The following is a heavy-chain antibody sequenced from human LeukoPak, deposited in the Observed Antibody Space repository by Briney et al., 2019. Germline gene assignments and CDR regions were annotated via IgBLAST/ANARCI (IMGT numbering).Heavy chain of an antibody. CDR2: INPNSGGT. V-gene: IGHV1-2*02. CDR3: ARDRREYDFWSGYPDDY. Sequence: ASVKVSCKASGYSFTGYYMHWVRQAPGQGLEWMGWINPNSGGTNYAQKFQGRVTMTRDTSISTAYMELSRLRSDDTAVYYCARDRREYDFWSGYPDDYWGQGTLVTVSS. J-gene: IGHJ4*02. D-gene: IGHD3-3*01. CDR1: GYSFTGYY.